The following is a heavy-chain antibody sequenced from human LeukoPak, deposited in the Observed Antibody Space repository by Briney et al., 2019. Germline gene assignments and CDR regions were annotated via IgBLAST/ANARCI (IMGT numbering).Heavy chain of an antibody. D-gene: IGHD6-19*01. Sequence: SETLYLTCTVSGGSISSYYWSWIRQPPGKGLEWIGYIYYSGSTNYNPSLKSRVTISVDTSKNQFSLKLSSVTAADTAVYYCARRDSSGWPATYNWFDPWGQGTLVTVSS. CDR3: ARRDSSGWPATYNWFDP. V-gene: IGHV4-59*08. CDR1: GGSISSYY. J-gene: IGHJ5*02. CDR2: IYYSGST.